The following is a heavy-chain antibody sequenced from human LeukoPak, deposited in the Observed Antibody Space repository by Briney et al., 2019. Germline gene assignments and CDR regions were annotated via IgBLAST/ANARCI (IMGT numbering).Heavy chain of an antibody. Sequence: PGGSLRLSCAASGFTFSSYSMNWVRQAPGKGLEWVSSISSSSSYIYYADSVKGRFTISRDNAKNSLYLQMNSLRAEDTAVYYCARSPNYYYGSGSYTNMDVWGKGTTVTISS. J-gene: IGHJ6*03. CDR3: ARSPNYYYGSGSYTNMDV. CDR1: GFTFSSYS. V-gene: IGHV3-21*01. D-gene: IGHD3-10*01. CDR2: ISSSSSYI.